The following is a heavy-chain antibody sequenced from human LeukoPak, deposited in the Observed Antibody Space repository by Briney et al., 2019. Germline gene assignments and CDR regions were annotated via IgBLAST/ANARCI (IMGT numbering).Heavy chain of an antibody. CDR2: IYYSGST. Sequence: PSETLSLTCTVSGGSISGTSYYWGWIRQPPGKGLEWIGSIYYSGSTYYNPSLKSRVTISVDTSKNQFSLKLSSVTAADTAVYYCARLRKMVRPEWGNYYYYMDVWGKGTTVTISS. J-gene: IGHJ6*03. V-gene: IGHV4-39*01. CDR1: GGSISGTSYY. D-gene: IGHD3-10*01. CDR3: ARLRKMVRPEWGNYYYYMDV.